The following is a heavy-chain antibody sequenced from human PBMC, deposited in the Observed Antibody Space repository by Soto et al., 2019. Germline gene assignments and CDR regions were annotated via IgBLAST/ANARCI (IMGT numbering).Heavy chain of an antibody. CDR1: GGSFSSSSYY. D-gene: IGHD3-9*01. J-gene: IGHJ3*02. CDR2: IYYSGST. Sequence: QLQLQESGPGLVKPSETLSLTCTVSGGSFSSSSYYWGWIRQPPGKGLEWIGSIYYSGSTYYNPSLKSRVTISVDTSKNQFSLKLSSVTAADTAVYYCARHRNDILTGYRSDAFDIWGQGTMVTVSS. CDR3: ARHRNDILTGYRSDAFDI. V-gene: IGHV4-39*01.